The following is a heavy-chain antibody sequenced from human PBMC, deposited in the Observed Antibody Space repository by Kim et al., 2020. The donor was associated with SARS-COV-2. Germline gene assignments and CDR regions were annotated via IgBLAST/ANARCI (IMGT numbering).Heavy chain of an antibody. J-gene: IGHJ6*01. CDR2: VSPNSGTA. CDR1: GYSFTSHD. D-gene: IGHD3-3*01. Sequence: ASVKVSCKASGYSFTSHDINWVRQASGEGHEWMGWVSPNSGTAGYAQKFQGRVSITSATSTTTAYMELTRLTSEATAVYFCARVELLFCSCWLFYYGMDV. CDR3: ARVELLFCSCWLFYYGMDV. V-gene: IGHV1-8*01.